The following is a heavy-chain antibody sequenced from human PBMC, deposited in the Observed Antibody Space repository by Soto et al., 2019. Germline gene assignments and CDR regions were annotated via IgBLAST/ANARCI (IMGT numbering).Heavy chain of an antibody. CDR1: GYTFTNYD. J-gene: IGHJ4*02. V-gene: IGHV1-18*01. CDR3: VRFASSGWYTGGY. D-gene: IGHD6-19*01. CDR2: ISPYSGNT. Sequence: QVQLVQSGAEVKKPGASVKVSCKASGYTFTNYDIGWVRQAPGQGLEWMGWISPYSGNTRNAQKIQGRVTMTPDTPTSTAYMELRSLRFDDTAVYYCVRFASSGWYTGGYWGQGTLVTVSS.